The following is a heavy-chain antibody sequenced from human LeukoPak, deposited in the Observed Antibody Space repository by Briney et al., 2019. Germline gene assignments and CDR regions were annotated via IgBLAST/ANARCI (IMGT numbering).Heavy chain of an antibody. D-gene: IGHD4-17*01. CDR2: ISSSGSTI. CDR1: GFTFSSYE. J-gene: IGHJ4*02. CDR3: ASRIYGDYGNY. Sequence: GGSLRLSCAASGFTFSSYEMNWVRQAPGKGLEWVSYISSSGSTIYYADSMKGRFTISSDNAKNSLYLQMNSLRAEDTAVYYCASRIYGDYGNYWGQGTLVTVSS. V-gene: IGHV3-48*03.